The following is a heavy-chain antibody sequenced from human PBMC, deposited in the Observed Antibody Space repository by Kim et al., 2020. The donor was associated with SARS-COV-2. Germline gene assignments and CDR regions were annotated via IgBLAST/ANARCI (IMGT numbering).Heavy chain of an antibody. J-gene: IGHJ3*02. CDR3: ARGNLGYGGNSVNAFDI. V-gene: IGHV3-21*01. D-gene: IGHD4-17*01. Sequence: VKGRFTISRDNAKNSLYLQMNSLRAEDTAVYYCARGNLGYGGNSVNAFDIWGQGTMVTVSS.